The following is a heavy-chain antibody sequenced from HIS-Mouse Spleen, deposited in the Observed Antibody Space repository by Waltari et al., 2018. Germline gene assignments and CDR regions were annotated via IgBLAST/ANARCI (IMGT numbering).Heavy chain of an antibody. V-gene: IGHV4-4*07. Sequence: QVQLQESGPGLVKPSETLSLTCTVSGGSISSYYWSWIRQPAGKGLEWIGRIYTGGSTNTTPALKSRVTMSVDTSKNQFSLKLSSVTAADTAVYYCARGRGEQWFVYFDYWGQGTLVTVSS. J-gene: IGHJ4*02. D-gene: IGHD6-19*01. CDR1: GGSISSYY. CDR2: IYTGGST. CDR3: ARGRGEQWFVYFDY.